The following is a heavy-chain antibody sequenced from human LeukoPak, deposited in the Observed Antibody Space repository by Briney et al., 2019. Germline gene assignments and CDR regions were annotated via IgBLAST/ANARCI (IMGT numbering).Heavy chain of an antibody. J-gene: IGHJ4*02. D-gene: IGHD6-19*01. Sequence: GGSLRLSCAASGFTFSSYAMSWVRQAPGKGLEWVSAISGSGGSTYYADSVKGRSTISRDNSKNTLYLQMNSLRAEDTAVYYCAKTQRYSSRPYDYWGQGTLVTVSS. CDR3: AKTQRYSSRPYDY. CDR1: GFTFSSYA. V-gene: IGHV3-23*01. CDR2: ISGSGGST.